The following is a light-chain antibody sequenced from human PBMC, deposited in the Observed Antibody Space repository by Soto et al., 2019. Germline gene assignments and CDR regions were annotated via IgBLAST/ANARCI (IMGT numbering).Light chain of an antibody. CDR3: QQSYSTRLT. Sequence: DIQMTQSPPSLSASVGDRVTITCRASQSISSYLNWYQQKPGKAPKLLIYAASSLQSGVPSRFSGSGSGTDFTLTISSLQPEDFATYYCQQSYSTRLTFGGGTKVDIK. CDR1: QSISSY. J-gene: IGKJ4*01. CDR2: AAS. V-gene: IGKV1-39*01.